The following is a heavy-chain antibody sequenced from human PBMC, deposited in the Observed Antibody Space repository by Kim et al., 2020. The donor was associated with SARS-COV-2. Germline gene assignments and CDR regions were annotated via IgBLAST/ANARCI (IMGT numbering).Heavy chain of an antibody. Sequence: ASVKVSCKASGYTFTSYDINWVRQATGQGLEWMGWMNPNSGNTGYAQKFQGRVTMTRNTSISTAYMELSSLRSEDTAVYYCARGRKGRRTIFGVDHYYYYYMDVWGKGTTVTVSS. V-gene: IGHV1-8*01. J-gene: IGHJ6*03. CDR3: ARGRKGRRTIFGVDHYYYYYMDV. D-gene: IGHD3-3*01. CDR1: GYTFTSYD. CDR2: MNPNSGNT.